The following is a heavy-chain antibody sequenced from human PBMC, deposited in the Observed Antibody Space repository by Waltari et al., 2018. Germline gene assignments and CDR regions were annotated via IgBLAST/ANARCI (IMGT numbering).Heavy chain of an antibody. V-gene: IGHV4-34*01. CDR1: GGSFSGYY. D-gene: IGHD3-22*01. Sequence: QAQLQQWGAGLLKPSETLSLTCAVYGGSFSGYYWSWIRQPPGPGLAWIGEINHSGSTNYNPSLKSRVTISVDTSKNQFSLKLSSVTAADTAVYYCATNYYDSSGYYYASYYYYGMDVWGQGTTVTVSS. CDR2: INHSGST. CDR3: ATNYYDSSGYYYASYYYYGMDV. J-gene: IGHJ6*02.